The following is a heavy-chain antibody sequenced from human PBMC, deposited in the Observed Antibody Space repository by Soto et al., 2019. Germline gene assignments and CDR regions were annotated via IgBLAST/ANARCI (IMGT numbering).Heavy chain of an antibody. CDR2: ISSSSSTI. CDR3: ARGSTYYDYYGMDV. J-gene: IGHJ6*02. Sequence: EVQLVESGGGLVQPGGSLRLSCAASGFTFSSYSMNWVRQAPGKGLEWVSYISSSSSTIYYADSVKGRFTISRDNAKNSLCLQMNSLRDEATAVYYWARGSTYYDYYGMDVWGQGTTVTVSS. D-gene: IGHD6-6*01. CDR1: GFTFSSYS. V-gene: IGHV3-48*02.